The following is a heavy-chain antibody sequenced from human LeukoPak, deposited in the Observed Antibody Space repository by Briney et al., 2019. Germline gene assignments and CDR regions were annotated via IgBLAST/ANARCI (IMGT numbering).Heavy chain of an antibody. CDR3: EVVVPAAMREGGYYLDY. D-gene: IGHD2-2*01. V-gene: IGHV1-69*06. CDR1: GGTFSSYA. CDR2: IIPIFGTA. J-gene: IGHJ4*02. Sequence: GASVKVSCKASGGTFSSYAISWVRQAAGQGLECMGGIIPIFGTANYAQKFQGRVTITADKSTSTAYMELSSLRSEDTAVYYCEVVVPAAMREGGYYLDYWGQGTLVTVSS.